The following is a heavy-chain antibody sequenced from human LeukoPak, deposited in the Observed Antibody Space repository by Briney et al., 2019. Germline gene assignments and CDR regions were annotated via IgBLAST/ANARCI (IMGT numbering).Heavy chain of an antibody. V-gene: IGHV3-23*01. CDR2: ISGSGGST. CDR1: GFTFSSYA. Sequence: GGSLRLSCAASGFTFSSYAMSWVRQAPGKGLEWVSAISGSGGSTYYADSVKGRFTISRDNSKNTLYLQMNSLRAEDTAVYYCAKHKNYYDSSGYPMGAFDIWGQGTMVTVSS. CDR3: AKHKNYYDSSGYPMGAFDI. D-gene: IGHD3-22*01. J-gene: IGHJ3*02.